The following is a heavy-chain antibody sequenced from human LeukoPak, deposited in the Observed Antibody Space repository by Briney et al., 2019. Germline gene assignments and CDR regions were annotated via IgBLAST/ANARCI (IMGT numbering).Heavy chain of an antibody. Sequence: SETLSLTCTVSGGSISSYYWSWIRQPPGKGLEWIGYIYYSGSTNYNPSLKSRVTISVDTSKNQFSLKLSSVTAADTAVYYCARRGGYSYGYRGDYWGQGTMVTVSS. CDR1: GGSISSYY. J-gene: IGHJ3*01. D-gene: IGHD5-18*01. CDR2: IYYSGST. CDR3: ARRGGYSYGYRGDY. V-gene: IGHV4-59*12.